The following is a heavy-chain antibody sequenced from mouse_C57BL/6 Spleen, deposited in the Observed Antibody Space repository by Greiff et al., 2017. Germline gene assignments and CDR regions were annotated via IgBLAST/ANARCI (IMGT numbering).Heavy chain of an antibody. D-gene: IGHD2-3*01. J-gene: IGHJ3*01. CDR3: ARGIYDGQFAY. CDR1: GYTFTSYW. V-gene: IGHV1-52*01. CDR2: IDPSDSET. Sequence: QVQLQQPGAELVRPGSSVKLSCKASGYTFTSYWMHWVKQRPIQGLEWIGNIDPSDSETHYNQKFKDKATLTVDKSSSTAYMQLSSLTSEDSAVYYCARGIYDGQFAYWGQGTLVTVSA.